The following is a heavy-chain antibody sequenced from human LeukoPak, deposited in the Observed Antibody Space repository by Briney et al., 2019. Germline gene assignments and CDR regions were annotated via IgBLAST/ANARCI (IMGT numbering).Heavy chain of an antibody. CDR3: ARQDQGSSWYF. J-gene: IGHJ4*02. CDR2: IYPADSNI. V-gene: IGHV5-51*01. CDR1: GYPFTTSW. Sequence: GESLKISCKGSGYPFTTSWIAWVRQMPGKGLEWMGIIYPADSNIRYSPSFQGHVTIQADKSIGTAYLQWSRLEASATAMYYCARQDQGSSWYFWGQGTLVTVSS. D-gene: IGHD6-13*01.